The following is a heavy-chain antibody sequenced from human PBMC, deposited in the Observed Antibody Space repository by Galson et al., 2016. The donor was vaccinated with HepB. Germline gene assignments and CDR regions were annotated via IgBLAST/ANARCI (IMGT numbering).Heavy chain of an antibody. CDR3: ARLPPPNYYDSSGPIDF. Sequence: SVKVSCKASGYTFSDFGIGWVRQAPGQGLEWMGWISDKRGNTNYAQQVQGRVTMTTDTSTSTAYMELRSLRSDDTAVYYCARLPPPNYYDSSGPIDFWGQGTLVTVSS. CDR1: GYTFSDFG. V-gene: IGHV1-18*01. D-gene: IGHD3-22*01. J-gene: IGHJ1*01. CDR2: ISDKRGNT.